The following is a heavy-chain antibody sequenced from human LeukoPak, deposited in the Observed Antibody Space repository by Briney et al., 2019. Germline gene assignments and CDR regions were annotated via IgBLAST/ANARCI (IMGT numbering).Heavy chain of an antibody. CDR3: AREGWLSYGSGSLYLDY. D-gene: IGHD3-10*01. CDR1: GYTFTSYG. J-gene: IGHJ4*02. CDR2: ISAYNGNT. V-gene: IGHV1-18*01. Sequence: ASVTVSCKASGYTFTSYGISWVRQAPGQGLEWMGWISAYNGNTNYAQKLQGRVTMTTDTSTSTAYMELRSLRSDDTAVYYCAREGWLSYGSGSLYLDYWGQGTLVTVSS.